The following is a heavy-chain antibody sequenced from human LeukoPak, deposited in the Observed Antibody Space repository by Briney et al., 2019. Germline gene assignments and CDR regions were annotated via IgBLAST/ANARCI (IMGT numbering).Heavy chain of an antibody. J-gene: IGHJ4*02. D-gene: IGHD3-10*01. V-gene: IGHV1-2*02. CDR3: ARGPFLLWFGDNYFDY. CDR1: GYTFTGYY. Sequence: ASVKVSCKASGYTFTGYYMHWVRQAPGQGLEWMGWINPNSGGTNYAQKFQGRVTMTRDTSISTAYMELSRLRSDDTAVYYCARGPFLLWFGDNYFDYWGQGTLVTVSS. CDR2: INPNSGGT.